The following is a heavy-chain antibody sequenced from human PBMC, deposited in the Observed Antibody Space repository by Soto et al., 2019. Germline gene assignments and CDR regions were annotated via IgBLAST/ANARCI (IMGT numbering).Heavy chain of an antibody. D-gene: IGHD2-21*02. V-gene: IGHV1-8*01. CDR3: ARGAVTHGYYYGMDV. CDR1: GYTFTRNA. CDR2: MNPNSGNT. Sequence: ASVKVSCKASGYTFTRNAIHWVRQAPGQGLEWMGWMNPNSGNTGYAQKFQGRVTMTRNTSISTAYMELSSLRSEDTAVYYCARGAVTHGYYYGMDVWGQGTTVTVSS. J-gene: IGHJ6*02.